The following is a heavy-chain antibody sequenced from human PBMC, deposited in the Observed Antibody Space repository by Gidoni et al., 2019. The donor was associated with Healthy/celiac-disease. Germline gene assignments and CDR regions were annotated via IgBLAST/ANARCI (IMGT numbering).Heavy chain of an antibody. Sequence: EVQLLEPGGGLVQPGGSLRLSCAASGFTSSSDAMSWVRQAPGKGLEWVSAISGSGGSTYYADSVKGRFTISRDNSKNTLYLQMNSLRAEDTAVYYCAKVPDIVVVPAAGEGGFDYWGQGTLVTVSS. D-gene: IGHD2-2*01. CDR3: AKVPDIVVVPAAGEGGFDY. V-gene: IGHV3-23*01. J-gene: IGHJ4*02. CDR1: GFTSSSDA. CDR2: ISGSGGST.